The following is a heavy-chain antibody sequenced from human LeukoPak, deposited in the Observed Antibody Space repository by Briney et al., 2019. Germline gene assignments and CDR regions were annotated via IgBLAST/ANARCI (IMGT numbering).Heavy chain of an antibody. V-gene: IGHV4-34*01. J-gene: IGHJ5*02. CDR2: INHSGST. Sequence: SETLSLTCAVYGGSFSGYYWSWIRQPTGKGLEWIGEINHSGSTNYNPSLKSRVTISVDTSKNQFSLKLSSVTAADTAVYYCARVRAVATIRYNWFDPWGQGTLVTVSS. CDR3: ARVRAVATIRYNWFDP. D-gene: IGHD5-12*01. CDR1: GGSFSGYY.